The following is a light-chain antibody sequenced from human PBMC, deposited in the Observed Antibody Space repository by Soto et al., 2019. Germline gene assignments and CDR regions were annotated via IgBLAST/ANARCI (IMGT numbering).Light chain of an antibody. CDR2: GAS. CDR1: QSVSSGY. CDR3: QQYGISQNT. Sequence: ETVMTQSPGTLSLSPGERATLSCRASQSVSSGYLAWYQQKPGQAPRLLIFGASNRATGIPDRFTGSGSGTHFTLTISRLEPEDFAVYYCQQYGISQNTFGQGTKLQIK. J-gene: IGKJ2*01. V-gene: IGKV3-20*01.